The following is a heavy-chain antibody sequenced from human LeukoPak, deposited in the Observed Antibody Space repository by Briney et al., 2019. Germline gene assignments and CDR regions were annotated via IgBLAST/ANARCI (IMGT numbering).Heavy chain of an antibody. V-gene: IGHV3-30*02. CDR2: IRYDGSNK. Sequence: GGSLRLSCAASGFTFSSYGMHWVRQAPGKGLEWVAFIRYDGSNKYYADSVKGRFTISRDNSKNTVYLQMNSLRAEDTAVYYCAKDKAQLTLDYWGQGTLVTVSS. J-gene: IGHJ4*02. CDR1: GFTFSSYG. CDR3: AKDKAQLTLDY. D-gene: IGHD4/OR15-4a*01.